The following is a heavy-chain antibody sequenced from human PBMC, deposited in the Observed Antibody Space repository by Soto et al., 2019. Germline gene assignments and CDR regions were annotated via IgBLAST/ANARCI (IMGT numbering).Heavy chain of an antibody. CDR2: ISGSSGST. CDR3: AKIQVRLDSSAWKDDY. V-gene: IGHV3-23*01. D-gene: IGHD6-19*01. CDR1: GFTFSSYA. Sequence: PGGSLRLSCAASGFTFSSYAMSWVRQAPGKGLEWVSAISGSSGSTYYADSVKGRFTISRDNSKNTLYLQMNSLRAEDTAVYYCAKIQVRLDSSAWKDDYWGQGTLVTVSS. J-gene: IGHJ4*02.